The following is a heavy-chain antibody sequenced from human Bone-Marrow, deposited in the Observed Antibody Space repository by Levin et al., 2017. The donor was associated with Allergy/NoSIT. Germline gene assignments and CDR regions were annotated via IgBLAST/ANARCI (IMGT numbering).Heavy chain of an antibody. CDR2: INHSGST. V-gene: IGHV4-34*01. Sequence: SETLSLTCAVYGGSFSGYYWSWIRQPPGKGLEWIGEINHSGSTNYNPSLKSRVTISVDTSKNQFSLKLSSVTAADTAVYYCAREATVTKYYFDYWGQGTLVTVSS. CDR1: GGSFSGYY. D-gene: IGHD4-17*01. CDR3: AREATVTKYYFDY. J-gene: IGHJ4*02.